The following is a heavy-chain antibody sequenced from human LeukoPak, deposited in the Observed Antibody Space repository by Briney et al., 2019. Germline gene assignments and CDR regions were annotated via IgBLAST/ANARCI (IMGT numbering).Heavy chain of an antibody. Sequence: PSETLSLTCAVPGYSISNGYYWGWIRQPPGKGLEWIGSIHHSGNTYNNPSLKSRVTMSVDTSKNQFSLKLNSVTAADTAVYYCARNYGSGKLDYWGQGTLVTVSS. D-gene: IGHD3-10*01. CDR1: GYSISNGYY. J-gene: IGHJ4*02. CDR2: IHHSGNT. V-gene: IGHV4-38-2*01. CDR3: ARNYGSGKLDY.